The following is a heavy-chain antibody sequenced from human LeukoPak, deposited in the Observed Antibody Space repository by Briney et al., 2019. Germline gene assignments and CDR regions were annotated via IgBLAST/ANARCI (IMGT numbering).Heavy chain of an antibody. Sequence: PSETLSLTCTVSGGSISSYYWSWIRQPPGKGLEWIGYIYYSGSTKYNPSLKSRVTISVDTSKNQFSLKLSSESAADTAVYYCAREGYCSGGSCSAQVPYWGQGTLVTVSS. CDR1: GGSISSYY. J-gene: IGHJ4*02. CDR3: AREGYCSGGSCSAQVPY. D-gene: IGHD2-15*01. CDR2: IYYSGST. V-gene: IGHV4-59*01.